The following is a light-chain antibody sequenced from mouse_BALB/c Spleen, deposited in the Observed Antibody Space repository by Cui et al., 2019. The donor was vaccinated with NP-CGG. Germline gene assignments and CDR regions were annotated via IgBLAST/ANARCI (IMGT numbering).Light chain of an antibody. V-gene: IGLV1*01. CDR1: TGAVTTSNY. Sequence: QAVVTQESALTTSPGETVTLTCRSSTGAVTTSNYANWVQEKPDHLFTGLIGGTNNRAPGVPARFSGSLIGHKAALTITGAQPEDEAIYFCALWYSNHWVFGGGTKLTVL. CDR2: GTN. CDR3: ALWYSNHWV. J-gene: IGLJ1*01.